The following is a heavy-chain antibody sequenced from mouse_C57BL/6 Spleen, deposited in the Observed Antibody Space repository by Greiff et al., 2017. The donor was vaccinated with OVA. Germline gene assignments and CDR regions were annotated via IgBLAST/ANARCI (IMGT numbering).Heavy chain of an antibody. CDR3: ARGYDYDGYYFDY. Sequence: EVQLQQSGPELVKPGASVKISCKASGYTFTDYYMNWVKQSHGKSLEWIGDINPNNGGTSYNQKFKGKATLTVDKSSNTAYMVRRSLTSEDSAVYYCARGYDYDGYYFDYWGLGTTLTVSS. CDR1: GYTFTDYY. J-gene: IGHJ2*01. D-gene: IGHD2-4*01. V-gene: IGHV1-26*01. CDR2: INPNNGGT.